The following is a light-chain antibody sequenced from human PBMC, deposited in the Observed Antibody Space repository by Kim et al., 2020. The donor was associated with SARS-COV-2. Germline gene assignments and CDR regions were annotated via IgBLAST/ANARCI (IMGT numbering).Light chain of an antibody. V-gene: IGLV2-14*03. Sequence: QSALTQPASVSGSPGQSITISCTGTSSDVGAYKYVSWYQQHSGKAPKLMIYDVSNRPSGVSNRFSGSKSGNTASLTISGLQAEDEADYYCSSYTTSSTYVFGTGTKVTVL. CDR3: SSYTTSSTYV. CDR2: DVS. J-gene: IGLJ1*01. CDR1: SSDVGAYKY.